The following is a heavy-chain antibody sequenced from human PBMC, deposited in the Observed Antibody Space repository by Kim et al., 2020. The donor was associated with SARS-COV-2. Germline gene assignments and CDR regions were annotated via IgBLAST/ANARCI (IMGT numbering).Heavy chain of an antibody. D-gene: IGHD3-22*01. J-gene: IGHJ4*02. CDR1: GFTFSNYA. CDR2: TLFDGTDQ. Sequence: GGSLRLSCATSGFTFSNYALYWVRQAPGKGLEWVAVTLFDGTDQYYADPVKGRFTISRDKSRNTLFLQMNSLTVEDTAVYYCARDSENYFDTTGYFYGNFDYWGQGTLVTVSS. V-gene: IGHV3-30-3*01. CDR3: ARDSENYFDTTGYFYGNFDY.